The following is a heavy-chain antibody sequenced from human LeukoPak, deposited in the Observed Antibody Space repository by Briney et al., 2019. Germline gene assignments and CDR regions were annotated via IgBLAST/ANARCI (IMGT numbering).Heavy chain of an antibody. J-gene: IGHJ6*04. D-gene: IGHD3-10*02. Sequence: GGSLRLSCAASGFTFSGYCMNWVRQAPGKGLEWVSSISTSSSYIYYADSVKGRFTISRDNAKNSLYLQMNSLRAEDTAVYYCAELGITMIGGVWGKGTTVTISS. CDR1: GFTFSGYC. V-gene: IGHV3-21*01. CDR3: AELGITMIGGV. CDR2: ISTSSSYI.